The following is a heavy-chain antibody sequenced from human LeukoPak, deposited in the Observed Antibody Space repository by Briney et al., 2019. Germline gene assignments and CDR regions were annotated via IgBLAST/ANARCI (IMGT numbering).Heavy chain of an antibody. Sequence: QAGGSLRLSCAASGFTFSTYSMNWVRQAPGKGLEWVSYISGSGFTIYYADSVKGRLTISRDNVNNSLYLQMNSLRAADTAVYYCARDCPSAFNSTGCDFDYWGQGTLVTVSS. D-gene: IGHD2-2*01. CDR2: ISGSGFTI. CDR3: ARDCPSAFNSTGCDFDY. V-gene: IGHV3-48*04. J-gene: IGHJ4*02. CDR1: GFTFSTYS.